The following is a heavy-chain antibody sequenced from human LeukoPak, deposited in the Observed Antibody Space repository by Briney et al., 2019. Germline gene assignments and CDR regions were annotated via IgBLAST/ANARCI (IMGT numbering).Heavy chain of an antibody. V-gene: IGHV1-46*01. D-gene: IGHD2-2*03. CDR3: ARDGSCSSTSCYGLDY. CDR2: INPSGGSI. CDR1: GYTFTSYY. Sequence: ASVTLSFKASGYTFTSYYMHWVRPPPGQGLEWMGIINPSGGSISYAQKFHGRVTMTRDTSTSNVYMELSSLRSEDTAVYYCARDGSCSSTSCYGLDYWGQGTLVTVSS. J-gene: IGHJ4*02.